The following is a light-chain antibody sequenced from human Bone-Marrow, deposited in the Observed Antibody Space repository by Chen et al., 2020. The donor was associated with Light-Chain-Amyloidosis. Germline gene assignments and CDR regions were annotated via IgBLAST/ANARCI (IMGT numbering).Light chain of an antibody. V-gene: IGLV3-21*02. CDR3: QVWDRSSDRPV. J-gene: IGLJ3*02. CDR1: NIGSTS. Sequence: SYVLTQPSSVSVAPGQTATIPCGGNNIGSTSVHWYQQTPGQAPRLVVYDDSDRPSGIPERLSGSNSGNTATLTISRVEAGDEAEYYCQVWDRSSDRPVFGGGTKLTVL. CDR2: DDS.